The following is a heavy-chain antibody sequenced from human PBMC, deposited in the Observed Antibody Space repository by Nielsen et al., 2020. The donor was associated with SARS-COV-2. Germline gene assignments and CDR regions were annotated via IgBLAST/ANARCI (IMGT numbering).Heavy chain of an antibody. CDR1: GDSISSYY. CDR2: IYATGST. V-gene: IGHV4-4*07. Sequence: SETLSLTCTVSGDSISSYYWSWIRQPPGKGLEWIGRIYATGSTSYNPSLKSRVTISVDTSKNQFSLKLRLVTAADTAVYYCARAPDIVLVPTAIPIWGQGTMVPVSS. J-gene: IGHJ3*02. CDR3: ARAPDIVLVPTAIPI. D-gene: IGHD2-2*01.